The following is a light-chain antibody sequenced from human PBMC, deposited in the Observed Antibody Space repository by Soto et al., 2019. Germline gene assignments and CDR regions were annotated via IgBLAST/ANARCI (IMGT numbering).Light chain of an antibody. Sequence: EIVLTQSPGILSLSPVERASLSVGASQSISSSFLAWYQQKPGQAPRLLIYGASSRATGIPDRFSGTGSETDFTLTISRLEPEDFAVYYCQQYDNSPITFGQGTRLEIK. J-gene: IGKJ5*01. CDR1: QSISSSF. CDR2: GAS. V-gene: IGKV3-20*01. CDR3: QQYDNSPIT.